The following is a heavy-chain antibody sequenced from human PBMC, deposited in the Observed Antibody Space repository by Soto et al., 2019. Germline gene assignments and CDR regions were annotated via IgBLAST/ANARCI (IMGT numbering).Heavy chain of an antibody. D-gene: IGHD4-17*01. CDR3: AREGTLTTVTTLGY. J-gene: IGHJ4*02. V-gene: IGHV3-33*01. CDR2: IWYDGSNK. Sequence: QVQLVESWGGVVQPGRSLRLSCAASGFTFSSYGMHWVRQAPGKGLEWVAVIWYDGSNKYYADAVQGRFTISRDNSKNTLYLQMNSLRAADTAVYYCAREGTLTTVTTLGYWGQGTLVTVSA. CDR1: GFTFSSYG.